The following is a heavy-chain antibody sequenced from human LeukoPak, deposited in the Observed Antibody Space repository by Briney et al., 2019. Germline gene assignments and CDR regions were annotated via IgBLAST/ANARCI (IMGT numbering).Heavy chain of an antibody. CDR3: AKRYNSEYLAPVQN. CDR2: VSTSGGGT. CDR1: GFTFSNYG. D-gene: IGHD1-1*01. J-gene: IGHJ4*02. V-gene: IGHV3-23*01. Sequence: PGRSLRLSCAASGFTFSNYGMHWVRQAPGKGLEWVSTVSTSGGGTYYADSVKGRFTISRDNSKNTLYLQMNSLRAEDTAVYYCAKRYNSEYLAPVQNWGQGTLVTVSS.